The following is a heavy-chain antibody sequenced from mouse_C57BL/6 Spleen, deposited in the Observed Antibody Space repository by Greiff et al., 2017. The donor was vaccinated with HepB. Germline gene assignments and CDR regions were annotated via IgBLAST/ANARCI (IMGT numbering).Heavy chain of an antibody. D-gene: IGHD2-4*01. CDR2: IDPSDSET. V-gene: IGHV1-52*01. Sequence: QVQLQQPGAELVRPGSSVKLSCKASGYTFTSYWMHWVKQRPIQGLEWIGNIDPSDSETHYNQKFKDKATLTVDKSSSTAYMQLSSLTSEYSAVYYCARNHDYVYAMDYWGQGTSVTVSS. CDR1: GYTFTSYW. CDR3: ARNHDYVYAMDY. J-gene: IGHJ4*01.